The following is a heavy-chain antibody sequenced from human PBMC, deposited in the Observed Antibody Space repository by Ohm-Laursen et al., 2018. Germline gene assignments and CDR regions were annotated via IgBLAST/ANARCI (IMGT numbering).Heavy chain of an antibody. V-gene: IGHV3-74*01. J-gene: IGHJ4*02. CDR3: VGGYITLFHY. Sequence: SLRLSCSASGFTFSNYWMHWVRQAPGRGLVWVSRINGDGTITNYADSVKGRFTITRDNAKNTVNLEMSSLRAEDTALYYCVGGYITLFHYWDQGTLLSVSS. D-gene: IGHD5-12*01. CDR1: GFTFSNYW. CDR2: INGDGTIT.